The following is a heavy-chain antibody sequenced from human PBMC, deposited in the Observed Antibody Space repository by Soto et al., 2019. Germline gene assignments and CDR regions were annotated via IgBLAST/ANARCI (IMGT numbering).Heavy chain of an antibody. J-gene: IGHJ4*02. CDR1: GGAISSGGYY. Sequence: QVQLQESGPGLVKPSQTLSLTCTVSGGAISSGGYYWSWIRQHPGKGLEWIGYIYYSGSTYYNPALKSRVTISVDVSKNQFSLKLSSVTAADTAVYYCARWPQLEPRFDYWGQGTLVTVSS. CDR2: IYYSGST. V-gene: IGHV4-31*03. CDR3: ARWPQLEPRFDY. D-gene: IGHD1-1*01.